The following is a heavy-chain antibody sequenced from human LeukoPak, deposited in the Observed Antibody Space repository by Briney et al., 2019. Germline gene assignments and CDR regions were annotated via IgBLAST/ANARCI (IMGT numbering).Heavy chain of an antibody. J-gene: IGHJ4*02. V-gene: IGHV4-59*01. Sequence: PSETLSLTCTVSGGSISSYYWSWIRQPPGKGLEWIGYIYHSGSTNYKPSLKSRVTISVDTSKNQFSLKLSSVTAADTAVYYCARDSPPDNWGQGTLVTVSS. CDR3: ARDSPPDN. CDR1: GGSISSYY. CDR2: IYHSGST.